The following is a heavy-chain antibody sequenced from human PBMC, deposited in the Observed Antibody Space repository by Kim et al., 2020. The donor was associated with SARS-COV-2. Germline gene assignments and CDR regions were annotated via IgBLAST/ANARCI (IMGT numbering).Heavy chain of an antibody. Sequence: SETLSLTCTVSGYSISSCYYWGWIRQPPGKGLEWIGSIYDSGNIYYNPSLKSRVTISIDTSKNQFSLKLTSVTAADTAVYYCARVLKPGWTGDFDYWGQGTLVTVSS. CDR2: IYDSGNI. V-gene: IGHV4-38-2*02. J-gene: IGHJ4*02. CDR3: ARVLKPGWTGDFDY. D-gene: IGHD6-19*01. CDR1: GYSISSCYY.